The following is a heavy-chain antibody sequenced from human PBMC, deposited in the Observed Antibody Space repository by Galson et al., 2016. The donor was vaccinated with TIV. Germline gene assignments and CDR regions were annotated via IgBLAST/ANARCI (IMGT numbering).Heavy chain of an antibody. CDR3: ARVVGGSKYGDYHYFDH. D-gene: IGHD4-17*01. V-gene: IGHV4-39*07. CDR1: GVSISSTNYY. Sequence: SETLSLTCTVSGVSISSTNYYWGWIRQPPGKGLEWIGSVYHTGNTFQSPALRSRVAISIDTSKSQFSLRLTSVTAADTAVYYCARVVGGSKYGDYHYFDHWGQGTLVTVAS. J-gene: IGHJ4*02. CDR2: VYHTGNT.